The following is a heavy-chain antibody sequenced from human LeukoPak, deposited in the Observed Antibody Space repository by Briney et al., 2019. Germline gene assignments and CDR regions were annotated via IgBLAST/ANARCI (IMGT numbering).Heavy chain of an antibody. J-gene: IGHJ6*02. CDR3: ARPASQFYYYHMDV. Sequence: PGGSLRLSCAASGFTFSSYAVSWVRQAPGKGLEWVSGIGGDGGSTYYADSAKGRFTISRDNSKNTLHRLMDSLRADDTAVYYCARPASQFYYYHMDVWGQGTTVTVSS. CDR1: GFTFSSYA. D-gene: IGHD2-2*01. CDR2: IGGDGGST. V-gene: IGHV3-23*01.